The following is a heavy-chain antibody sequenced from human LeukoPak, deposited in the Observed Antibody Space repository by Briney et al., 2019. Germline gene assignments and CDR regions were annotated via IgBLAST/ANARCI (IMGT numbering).Heavy chain of an antibody. Sequence: ASVKVSCKASGYTFTNYAMNWVRQAPGQGLEWMGWINTNTGNPTYAQGFTGRFVFSLDKLVSTAYLQISRLKAEDTAVYYCARVPFVVMGDTGNWFDPRGQGTLVTVSS. CDR1: GYTFTNYA. J-gene: IGHJ5*02. CDR2: INTNTGNP. V-gene: IGHV7-4-1*02. D-gene: IGHD2-8*01. CDR3: ARVPFVVMGDTGNWFDP.